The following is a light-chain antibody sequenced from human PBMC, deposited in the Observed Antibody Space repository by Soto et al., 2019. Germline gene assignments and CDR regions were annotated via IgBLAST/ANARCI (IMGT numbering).Light chain of an antibody. Sequence: EIVMTQYPATLSVSPGERATLSCRASHSVSNNLAWYQQKPGQAPRLLINSASARATGSPARVSGSGFGTEFTLTICSLQSEDFAVYYCQHYNNGPPVTFGPGTRVDIK. CDR1: HSVSNN. CDR2: SAS. J-gene: IGKJ3*01. CDR3: QHYNNGPPVT. V-gene: IGKV3-15*01.